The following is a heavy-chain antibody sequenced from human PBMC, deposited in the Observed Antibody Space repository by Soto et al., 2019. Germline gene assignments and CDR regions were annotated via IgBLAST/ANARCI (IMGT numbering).Heavy chain of an antibody. D-gene: IGHD3-10*01. CDR3: ANHRWVGELSN. Sequence: EVQLLETGGGLVQPGGSLRLSCAASGFTFSSYAMSWVRQAPGKGLEWVSAISGSGGSTYYADSVKGRFTISRDNSKNTLYLQMNSLRAEDTAVYYCANHRWVGELSNWGQGTLVTVSS. CDR2: ISGSGGST. CDR1: GFTFSSYA. J-gene: IGHJ4*02. V-gene: IGHV3-23*01.